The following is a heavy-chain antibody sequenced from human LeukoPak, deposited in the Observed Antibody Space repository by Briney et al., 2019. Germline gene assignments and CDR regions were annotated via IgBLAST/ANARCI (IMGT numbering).Heavy chain of an antibody. D-gene: IGHD3-10*01. CDR1: GGTFSSYA. CDR2: IIPILGIA. J-gene: IGHJ6*02. CDR3: ARDVGGVIITGGYSYYYGMDV. V-gene: IGHV1-69*04. Sequence: TVKVSCKASGGTFSSYAISWVRQAPGQGLEWMGRIIPILGIANYAQKFQGRVTITADKSTSTAYMELSSLRSEDTAVYYCARDVGGVIITGGYSYYYGMDVWGQGTTVTVSS.